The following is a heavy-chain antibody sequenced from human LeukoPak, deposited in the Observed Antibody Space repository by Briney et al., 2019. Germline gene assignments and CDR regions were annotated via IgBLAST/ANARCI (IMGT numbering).Heavy chain of an antibody. J-gene: IGHJ4*02. V-gene: IGHV4-34*01. CDR2: INHSGST. CDR1: GGSFSGYY. Sequence: SETLSLTCAVYGGSFSGYYWSWIRQPPGKGLEWIGEINHSGSTNYNPSLKSRVTISVDTSKNQFSLKLSSVTAADTAVYYCARVSSGSYSFGYWGQGTLVTVSS. CDR3: ARVSSGSYSFGY. D-gene: IGHD1-26*01.